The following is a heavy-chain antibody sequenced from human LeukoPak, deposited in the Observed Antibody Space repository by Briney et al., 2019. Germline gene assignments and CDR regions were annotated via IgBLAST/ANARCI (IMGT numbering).Heavy chain of an antibody. J-gene: IGHJ4*02. V-gene: IGHV5-51*01. CDR1: GYTFTNYW. Sequence: GASLKISCKGSGYTFTNYWIGWVRQLPGKGLEWMGIIYPGDSETRYSPSFQGQVTMSADKSISTAYLQWTSLKASDTAIYYCARGDSSTWYEYWGQGTLVTVSS. CDR2: IYPGDSET. CDR3: ARGDSSTWYEY. D-gene: IGHD6-13*01.